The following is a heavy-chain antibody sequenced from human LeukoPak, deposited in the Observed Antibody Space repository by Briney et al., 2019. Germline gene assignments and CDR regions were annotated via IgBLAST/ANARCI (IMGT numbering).Heavy chain of an antibody. V-gene: IGHV3-53*01. D-gene: IGHD3-10*01. Sequence: GGSLRLSCAASGFTVSSNYMSWVRQAPGKGLEWVSVIYSGGSTYYADSVKGRFTISRDNSKNTLYLQMNSLRAEDTAVYYCARATWFGELFWFDPWGQGTWSPSPQ. CDR3: ARATWFGELFWFDP. CDR1: GFTVSSNY. J-gene: IGHJ5*02. CDR2: IYSGGST.